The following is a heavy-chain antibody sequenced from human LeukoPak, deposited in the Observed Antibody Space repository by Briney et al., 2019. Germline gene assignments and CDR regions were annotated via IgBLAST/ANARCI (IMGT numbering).Heavy chain of an antibody. CDR1: GFTFSSYG. CDR2: ISYDGSNK. Sequence: GGSLRLSCAASGFTFSSYGMHWVRQAPGKGLEWVAVISYDGSNKYYADSVKGRFTISRDNSKNTLYLQMNSLRAEDTAVYYCARDENWGSTHYWGQGTLVTVSS. V-gene: IGHV3-30*03. D-gene: IGHD7-27*01. CDR3: ARDENWGSTHY. J-gene: IGHJ4*02.